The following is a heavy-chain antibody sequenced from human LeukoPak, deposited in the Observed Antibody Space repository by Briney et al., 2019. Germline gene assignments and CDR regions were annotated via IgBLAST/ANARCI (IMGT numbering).Heavy chain of an antibody. J-gene: IGHJ4*02. Sequence: SETLSLTCTVSGGSISSYYWSWIRQPPGKGLEWIGYIYYGGSTYYNPSLKSRVTISVDTSKNQFSLKLSSVTAADTAVYYCASRPVIYDFWSGVPFDYWGQGTLVTVSS. CDR3: ASRPVIYDFWSGVPFDY. D-gene: IGHD3-3*01. CDR1: GGSISSYY. V-gene: IGHV4-59*08. CDR2: IYYGGST.